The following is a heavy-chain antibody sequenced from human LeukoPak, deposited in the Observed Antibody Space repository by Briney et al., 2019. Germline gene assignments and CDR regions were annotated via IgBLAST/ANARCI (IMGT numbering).Heavy chain of an antibody. Sequence: SETLSLTCTVSGGSLSTYYWTWIRQPPGKGLEWIGYIKSSGNTIYSPSLKSRVTISADSSKNQFSLILSSVTAADTAVYYCARQGGVRGYYGSGSYYYDYWGQGTLVTVSS. CDR2: IKSSGNT. CDR1: GGSLSTYY. V-gene: IGHV4-59*01. CDR3: ARQGGVRGYYGSGSYYYDY. J-gene: IGHJ4*02. D-gene: IGHD3-10*01.